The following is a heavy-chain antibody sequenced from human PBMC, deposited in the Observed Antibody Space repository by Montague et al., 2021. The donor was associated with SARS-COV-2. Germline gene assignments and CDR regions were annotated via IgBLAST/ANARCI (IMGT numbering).Heavy chain of an antibody. V-gene: IGHV4-39*01. Sequence: SETLSLTCTVSGGSISSSSYYWGWIRQPPGKGLEWIGCIYYSGSTYYNPSLKSRVTISVDTSKNQFSLKLSSVTAADTAVYYCARGWEVVVPAAMARLDPWGQGTLVTVSS. CDR3: ARGWEVVVPAAMARLDP. J-gene: IGHJ5*02. CDR1: GGSISSSSYY. D-gene: IGHD2-2*01. CDR2: IYYSGST.